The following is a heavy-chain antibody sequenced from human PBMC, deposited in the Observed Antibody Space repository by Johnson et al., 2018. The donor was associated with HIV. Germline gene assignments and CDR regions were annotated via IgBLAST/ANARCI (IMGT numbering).Heavy chain of an antibody. CDR3: VRDQGSGWPTNAFDI. J-gene: IGHJ3*02. Sequence: QVQLVESGGGVIRPGRSLRVSCAASGFTFRSYAMHWVRQAPGKGLEWVAVITYDGRNKYYADFVKGRFIISRDNSKNMTNLQMNGLSGEDTADYYCVRDQGSGWPTNAFDIWGQGTRVTVSS. CDR2: ITYDGRNK. V-gene: IGHV3-30*04. CDR1: GFTFRSYA. D-gene: IGHD6-19*01.